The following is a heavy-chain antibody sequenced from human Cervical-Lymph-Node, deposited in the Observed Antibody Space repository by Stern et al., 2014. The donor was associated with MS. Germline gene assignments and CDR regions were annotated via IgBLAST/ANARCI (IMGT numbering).Heavy chain of an antibody. J-gene: IGHJ3*02. V-gene: IGHV1-18*01. CDR3: ARGLLGSENAFDI. Sequence: VQLGESGAEVKKPGASVKVSCKASGYTFTSYGISWVRQAPGQGLEWMGCIIAHNGNTNYAQKLQGRATMTTDTSTSTAYMELRSLISDDTAVYYCARGLLGSENAFDIWGQGTMVTVSS. CDR2: IIAHNGNT. D-gene: IGHD2-15*01. CDR1: GYTFTSYG.